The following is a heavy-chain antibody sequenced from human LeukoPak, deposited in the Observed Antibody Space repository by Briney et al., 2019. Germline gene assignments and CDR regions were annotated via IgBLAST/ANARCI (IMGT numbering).Heavy chain of an antibody. CDR3: AREYGSGSEFDP. J-gene: IGHJ5*02. V-gene: IGHV4-4*07. Sequence: SETLSLTCTVSGGSISSYYWSWIRQPAGKGLEWIGRIYISGSGSTNYNPSLKSRVTMSVDTSKNQFSLKLSSVTAADTAVYYCAREYGSGSEFDPWGQGTLVTVSS. CDR2: IYISGSGST. D-gene: IGHD3-10*01. CDR1: GGSISSYY.